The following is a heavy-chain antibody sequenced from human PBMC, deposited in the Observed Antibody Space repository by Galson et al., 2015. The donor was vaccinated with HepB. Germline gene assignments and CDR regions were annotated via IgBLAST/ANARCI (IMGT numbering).Heavy chain of an antibody. D-gene: IGHD3-10*02. Sequence: ETLSLTCAVSGYSISRSNWWGWIRQTPGKGLEWIGYIYYSGTTYYNPSLKSRVTVSMDTSKNQFSLKLGSVTAVDTAVYYCTGKSGHYVDFWGQGTLVTVSS. CDR3: TGKSGHYVDF. CDR1: GYSISRSNW. V-gene: IGHV4-28*01. CDR2: IYYSGTT. J-gene: IGHJ4*02.